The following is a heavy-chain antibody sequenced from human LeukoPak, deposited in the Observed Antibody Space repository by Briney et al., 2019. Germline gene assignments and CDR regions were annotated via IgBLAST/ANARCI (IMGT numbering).Heavy chain of an antibody. Sequence: GSLRLSCAASGFTFSSYSMNWVRQAPGKGLEWVSSISSSSSYIYYADSVKGRFTISRDNAKNSLYLQMNSLRAEDTAVYYCARDRATRRYSSGWFPFDYWGQGTLVTVSS. CDR1: GFTFSSYS. CDR3: ARDRATRRYSSGWFPFDY. J-gene: IGHJ4*02. D-gene: IGHD6-19*01. CDR2: ISSSSSYI. V-gene: IGHV3-21*01.